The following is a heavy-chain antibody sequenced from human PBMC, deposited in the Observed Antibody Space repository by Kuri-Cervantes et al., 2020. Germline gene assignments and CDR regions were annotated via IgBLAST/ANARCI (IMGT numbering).Heavy chain of an antibody. Sequence: ASVKVSCKVSGYTLTELSMHWVRQAPGKGLEWMGGFDPEDGETIYAQKFQGRVTMTEDTSTDTAYMELSSLRSEDTAVYYCAKVVAYGSGSYYNDWGQGTLVTVSS. CDR1: GYTLTELS. J-gene: IGHJ4*02. CDR2: FDPEDGET. CDR3: AKVVAYGSGSYYND. D-gene: IGHD3-10*01. V-gene: IGHV1-24*01.